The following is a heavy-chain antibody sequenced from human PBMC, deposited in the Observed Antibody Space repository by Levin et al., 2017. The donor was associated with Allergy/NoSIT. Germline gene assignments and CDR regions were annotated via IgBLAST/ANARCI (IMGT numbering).Heavy chain of an antibody. CDR1: GYTFTSYY. CDR2: INPSGGST. V-gene: IGHV1-46*01. CDR3: ARGWGGYYYSGAGMDV. J-gene: IGHJ6*02. D-gene: IGHD3-22*01. Sequence: ASVKVSCKASGYTFTSYYMHWVRQAPGQGLEWMGIINPSGGSTSYAQKFQGRVTMTRDTSTSTVYMELSSLRSEDTAVYYCARGWGGYYYSGAGMDVWGQGTTVTVSS.